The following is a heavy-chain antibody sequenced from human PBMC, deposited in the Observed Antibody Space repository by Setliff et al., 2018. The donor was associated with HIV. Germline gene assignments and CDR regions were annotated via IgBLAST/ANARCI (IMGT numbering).Heavy chain of an antibody. J-gene: IGHJ2*01. CDR1: GGSIRSSSTYY. CDR2: IYYSGST. V-gene: IGHV4-39*07. Sequence: SETLSLTCTVSGGSIRSSSTYYWGWIRQPPGEGLEWIGSIYYSGSTYYSPSLRSRVTISVDTSKNQFSLNLNSLTAADTAIYYCARGAEYPNWYFDLWGRGTLVTVSS. CDR3: ARGAEYPNWYFDL.